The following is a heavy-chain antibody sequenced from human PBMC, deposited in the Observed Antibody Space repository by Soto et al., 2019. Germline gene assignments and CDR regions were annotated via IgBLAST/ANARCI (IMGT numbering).Heavy chain of an antibody. CDR2: IYYSGST. CDR3: ARHGVVVDPMFDY. J-gene: IGHJ4*02. V-gene: IGHV4-39*01. CDR1: GGSISSSSYY. Sequence: PSETLSLTCTVSGGSISSSSYYWGWIRQPPGKGLEWIGSIYYSGSTYYNPSLKSRVTISVDTSKNQFSLKLSSVTAADTAVYYCARHGVVVDPMFDYWGQGTLVTVSS. D-gene: IGHD3-22*01.